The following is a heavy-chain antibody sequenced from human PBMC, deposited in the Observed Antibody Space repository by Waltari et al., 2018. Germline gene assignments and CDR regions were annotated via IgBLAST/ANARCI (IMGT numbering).Heavy chain of an antibody. CDR2: SNAGNGNT. CDR3: ARTGTKHYYYMYV. Sequence: QVQLVQSGAEVQKPGASEKVSCKASGYNFTSDARHWVCQAPGQRLEWMGWSNAGNGNTKYSQEFQGRVTVTRDTSASTAYMELSSLRSEDMAVYYGARTGTKHYYYMYVWGKGTTVTVFS. CDR1: GYNFTSDA. D-gene: IGHD7-27*01. J-gene: IGHJ6*03. V-gene: IGHV1-3*02.